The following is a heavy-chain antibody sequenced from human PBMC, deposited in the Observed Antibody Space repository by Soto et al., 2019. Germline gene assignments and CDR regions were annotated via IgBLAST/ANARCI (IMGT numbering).Heavy chain of an antibody. D-gene: IGHD5-18*01. CDR3: ARGHTTLVP. Sequence: GGSLRLSCAASGFTFSNYAMGGVRQAPGKGLEWVSYISNSDSYTNYADSVKGRFTISRDNARNSLYLQMNSLRAEDTAVYYCARGHTTLVPWGQGTLVTVSS. V-gene: IGHV3-11*06. J-gene: IGHJ5*02. CDR1: GFTFSNYA. CDR2: ISNSDSYT.